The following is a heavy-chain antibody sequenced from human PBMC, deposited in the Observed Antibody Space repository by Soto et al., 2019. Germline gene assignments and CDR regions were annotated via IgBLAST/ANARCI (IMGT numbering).Heavy chain of an antibody. CDR1: GFTFSSYW. V-gene: IGHV3-74*01. CDR2: INSDGSSI. Sequence: EVQLVESGGGLVQPGGSLRLSCAASGFTFSSYWIHWVRQAPWKGLVWVSRINSDGSSISYADSVKGRFTISRDNAKNTLYLQMNSLRVEDTAVYYCSRANYGSGRTNWFDPWGQGTLVTVSS. CDR3: SRANYGSGRTNWFDP. D-gene: IGHD3-10*01. J-gene: IGHJ5*02.